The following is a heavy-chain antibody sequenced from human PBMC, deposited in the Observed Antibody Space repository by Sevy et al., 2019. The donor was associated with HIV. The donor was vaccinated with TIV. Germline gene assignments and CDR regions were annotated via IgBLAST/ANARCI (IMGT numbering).Heavy chain of an antibody. CDR2: IIPIFGTA. D-gene: IGHD1-26*01. CDR3: ARDRWDLTGYAFDI. V-gene: IGHV1-69*05. Sequence: ASVKVSCKACGGTFSSYAISWVRQAPGQGLEWMGGIIPIFGTANYAQKFQGRVTITTDESTSTAYMELSSLRSEDTAVYYCARDRWDLTGYAFDIWGQGTMVTVSS. J-gene: IGHJ3*02. CDR1: GGTFSSYA.